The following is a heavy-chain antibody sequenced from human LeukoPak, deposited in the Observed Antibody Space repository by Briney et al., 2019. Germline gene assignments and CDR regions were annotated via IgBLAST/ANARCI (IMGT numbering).Heavy chain of an antibody. CDR1: GYSFTSYW. CDR3: ARSRQHYYESSGHYEIFNWYFDL. V-gene: IGHV5-51*01. D-gene: IGHD3-22*01. Sequence: GESLKISCKGSGYSFTSYWIGWVRQMPGKGLEWMGIIYPGDSDTRYSPSFQGQVTISADKSISTAYLQWSSLKASDTAMYYCARSRQHYYESSGHYEIFNWYFDLWGRGTLVTVSS. J-gene: IGHJ2*01. CDR2: IYPGDSDT.